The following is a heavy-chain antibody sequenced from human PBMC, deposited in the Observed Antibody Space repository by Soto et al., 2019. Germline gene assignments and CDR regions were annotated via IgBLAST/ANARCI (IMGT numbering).Heavy chain of an antibody. CDR1: GYTFTGYY. CDR2: INPNSGGT. Sequence: ASVKVSCKAPGYTFTGYYMHWVRQAPGQGLEWMGWINPNSGGTNYAQKFQGRVTMTRDTSISTAYMELSRLRSDDTAVYYCARDLGSYSGSYSVDYWGQGTLVTVSS. V-gene: IGHV1-2*02. J-gene: IGHJ4*02. D-gene: IGHD1-26*01. CDR3: ARDLGSYSGSYSVDY.